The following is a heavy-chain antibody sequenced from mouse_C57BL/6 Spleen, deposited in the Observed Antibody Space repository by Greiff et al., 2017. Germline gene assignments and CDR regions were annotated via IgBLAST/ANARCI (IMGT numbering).Heavy chain of an antibody. J-gene: IGHJ3*01. CDR1: GSTFSSYA. CDR2: ISSGGDYI. CDR3: TRVGIYDGSYGFAY. Sequence: DVQLVESGEGLVKPGGSLKLSCAASGSTFSSYAMSWVRQTPEKRLEWVAYISSGGDYIYYADTVKGRCTISRDNARNTLYLQMSSLKSEDTAMYYCTRVGIYDGSYGFAYWGQGTLVTVSA. D-gene: IGHD2-3*01. V-gene: IGHV5-9-1*02.